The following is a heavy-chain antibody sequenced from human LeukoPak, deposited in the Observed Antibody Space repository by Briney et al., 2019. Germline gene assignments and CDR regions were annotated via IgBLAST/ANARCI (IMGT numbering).Heavy chain of an antibody. J-gene: IGHJ4*02. Sequence: GGSLRLSCAVSGFTFSSYAMHWVRQAPGKGLEWVAVISYDGSNKYYADSVKGRFTISRDNSKNTLYLQMNSLRAEDTAVYYCARDYYDSSGYYYWWGQGTLVTVSS. CDR2: ISYDGSNK. V-gene: IGHV3-30*04. CDR3: ARDYYDSSGYYYW. D-gene: IGHD3-22*01. CDR1: GFTFSSYA.